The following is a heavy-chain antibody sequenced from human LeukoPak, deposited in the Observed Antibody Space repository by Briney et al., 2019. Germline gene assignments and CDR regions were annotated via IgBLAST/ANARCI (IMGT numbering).Heavy chain of an antibody. CDR3: AKGSLGHCSGTTCYPLDS. D-gene: IGHD2-2*01. CDR1: GFTFSYYA. V-gene: IGHV3-23*01. Sequence: GGSLRLSCATSGFTFSYYAMSWVRRAPGKRLEWISAISGSDPGTYHADSIRGRFTISRDNSKSTLYLQMKSLRVEDTAVYSCAKGSLGHCSGTTCYPLDSWGQGTLVTVSS. J-gene: IGHJ4*02. CDR2: ISGSDPGT.